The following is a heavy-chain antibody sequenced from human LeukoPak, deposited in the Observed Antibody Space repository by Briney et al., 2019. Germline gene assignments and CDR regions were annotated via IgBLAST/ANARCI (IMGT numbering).Heavy chain of an antibody. D-gene: IGHD5-18*01. V-gene: IGHV3-33*01. Sequence: GRSLRLSCAASGFTFSSYGMHWVRQAPGKGLEWVAVIWYDGSNKYYADSVKGRFTISRDNSKNTLYLQMNSLRAEDTAVYYCARDRGYSYGPLFDYWGQGTLVTASS. CDR2: IWYDGSNK. CDR1: GFTFSSYG. J-gene: IGHJ4*02. CDR3: ARDRGYSYGPLFDY.